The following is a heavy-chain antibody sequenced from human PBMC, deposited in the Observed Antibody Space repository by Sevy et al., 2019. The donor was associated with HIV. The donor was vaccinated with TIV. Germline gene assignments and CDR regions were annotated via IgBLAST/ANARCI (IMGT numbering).Heavy chain of an antibody. D-gene: IGHD6-13*01. CDR1: GFPVSSSY. V-gene: IGHV3-30-3*01. J-gene: IGHJ4*02. CDR2: ISYEGSET. Sequence: GGSLRLSCAVSGFPVSSSYMNWVRQAPGKGLEWVAVISYEGSETYYADSVKGRFTISRDNSKNTLYLQMNGLRVEDTAVYYCARDGGYSINWYPLYWGQGTLVTVSS. CDR3: ARDGGYSINWYPLY.